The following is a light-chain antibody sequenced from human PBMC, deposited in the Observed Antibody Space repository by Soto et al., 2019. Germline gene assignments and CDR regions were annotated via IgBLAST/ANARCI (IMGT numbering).Light chain of an antibody. Sequence: EIVMTQSPATLSVSPGERATLSCRASQSVSYNLAWYQQKPGQGLRLLIYGAFTRATGIPARFSGSGSGTEFTLTISSLQSEDFAVYYCQQYKNWPPLTFGGGTKVEIK. CDR3: QQYKNWPPLT. V-gene: IGKV3-15*01. CDR2: GAF. J-gene: IGKJ4*01. CDR1: QSVSYN.